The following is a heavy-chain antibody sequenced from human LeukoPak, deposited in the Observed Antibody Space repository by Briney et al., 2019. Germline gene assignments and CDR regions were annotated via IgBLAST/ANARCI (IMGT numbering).Heavy chain of an antibody. CDR1: GGSFSGYY. D-gene: IGHD3-3*01. CDR2: INHSGST. CDR3: ARRSFPFDWFDP. V-gene: IGHV4-34*01. Sequence: KSSETLSLTCAVYGGSFSGYYWSWIRQPPVKGLEWIGEINHSGSTNYNPSLKSRVTISVDTSKNQFSLKLSSVTAADTAVYYCARRSFPFDWFDPWGQGTLVTVSS. J-gene: IGHJ5*02.